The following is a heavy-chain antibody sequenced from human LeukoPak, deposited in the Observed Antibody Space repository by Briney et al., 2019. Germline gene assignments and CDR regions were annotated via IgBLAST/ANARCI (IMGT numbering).Heavy chain of an antibody. CDR2: ITYDGSDT. J-gene: IGHJ4*02. V-gene: IGHV3-74*01. CDR1: GFTFSSYW. D-gene: IGHD2-15*01. CDR3: ARDGGASTPFDS. Sequence: GGSLRLSCVASGFTFSSYWIHWVRHAPGKGLVWVSRITYDGSDTSYADSVNGRFTISRDNAKNTLYLQMNSLRAEDTAVYYCARDGGASTPFDSWGQGTLVTVSS.